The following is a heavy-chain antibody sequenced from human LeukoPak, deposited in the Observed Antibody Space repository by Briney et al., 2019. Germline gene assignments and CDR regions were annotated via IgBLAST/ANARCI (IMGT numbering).Heavy chain of an antibody. V-gene: IGHV4-30-2*01. Sequence: SETLSLTCTVSGGSISSGGYYWSWIRQPPGKGLEWIGYIYHSGSTYYNPSLKSRVTISVDRSKNQFSLKLSSVTAADTAVYYCARGPRRDYDFWSGYPPYYYYMDVWGKGTTVTVSS. J-gene: IGHJ6*03. CDR3: ARGPRRDYDFWSGYPPYYYYMDV. D-gene: IGHD3-3*01. CDR2: IYHSGST. CDR1: GGSISSGGYY.